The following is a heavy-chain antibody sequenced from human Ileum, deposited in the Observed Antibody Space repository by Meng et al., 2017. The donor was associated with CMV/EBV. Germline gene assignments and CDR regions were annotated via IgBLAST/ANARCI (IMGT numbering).Heavy chain of an antibody. CDR2: ISRAATYT. J-gene: IGHJ4*02. V-gene: IGHV3-48*03. D-gene: IGHD2-2*01. Sequence: GESLKTSCAASGFTFSSFEMNWVRLAPGKGLEWVSYISRAATYTLYADSVEGRFTISRDDAKNSLYLQMNSLREEDTAIYYCAREPPDRSSSSTSPVSDYWGQGTLVTVSS. CDR3: AREPPDRSSSSTSPVSDY. CDR1: GFTFSSFE.